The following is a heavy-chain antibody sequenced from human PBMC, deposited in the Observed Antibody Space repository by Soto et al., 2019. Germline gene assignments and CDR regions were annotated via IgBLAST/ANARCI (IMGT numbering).Heavy chain of an antibody. CDR3: ARKLFNLGGSYCDY. CDR2: INHSGST. J-gene: IGHJ4*02. D-gene: IGHD1-26*01. Sequence: SETLSLTCAVYGGSFSGYYWSWIRQPPGKGLEWIGEINHSGSTNYTPSLKSRVTISVDTPKNQFSLKLSSVTAADTAVYYCARKLFNLGGSYCDYWGQGTVFTVSS. CDR1: GGSFSGYY. V-gene: IGHV4-34*01.